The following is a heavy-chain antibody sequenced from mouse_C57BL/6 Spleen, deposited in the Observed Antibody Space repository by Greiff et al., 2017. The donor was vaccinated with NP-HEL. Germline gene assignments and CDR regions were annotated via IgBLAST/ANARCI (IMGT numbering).Heavy chain of an antibody. V-gene: IGHV1-26*01. CDR2: INPNNGGT. CDR1: GYTFTDYY. Sequence: VQLQQSGPELVKPGASVKISCKASGYTFTDYYMNWVKQSHGKSLEWIGDINPNNGGTSYNQKFKGKATLTVDKSSSTAYMELRSLTSEDSAVYYCARSWDYYGSSFYAMDYWGQGTSVTVSS. J-gene: IGHJ4*01. CDR3: ARSWDYYGSSFYAMDY. D-gene: IGHD1-1*01.